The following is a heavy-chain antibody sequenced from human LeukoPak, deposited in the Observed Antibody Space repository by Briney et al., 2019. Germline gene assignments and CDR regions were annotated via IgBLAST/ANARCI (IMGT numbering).Heavy chain of an antibody. D-gene: IGHD6-13*01. CDR2: IYYSGST. V-gene: IGHV4-39*01. Sequence: SETLSLTCTVSGASFSSSTYYWGWIRQPPGKGLEWIGSIYYSGSTYYNPSLKSRVAMSVNTSKNQFSLKLSSVTAADTAVYYCARHAGGISATGTRPFDYWGQGTLVTVSS. J-gene: IGHJ4*02. CDR3: ARHAGGISATGTRPFDY. CDR1: GASFSSSTYY.